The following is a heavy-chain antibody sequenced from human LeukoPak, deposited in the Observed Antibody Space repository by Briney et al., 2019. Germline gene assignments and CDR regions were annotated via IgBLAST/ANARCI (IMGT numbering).Heavy chain of an antibody. CDR1: GGSISGYN. CDR2: INYSGST. CDR3: ARYTMVRANWFDP. J-gene: IGHJ5*02. V-gene: IGHV4-59*01. D-gene: IGHD3-10*01. Sequence: SETLSLTCADSGGSISGYNWSWVRQPPGKGLGGIWYINYSGSTNYNPSLKSGVTITVDTSKNQFSLKLRTVTAADTAVYYCARYTMVRANWFDPWGQGTLVTVSS.